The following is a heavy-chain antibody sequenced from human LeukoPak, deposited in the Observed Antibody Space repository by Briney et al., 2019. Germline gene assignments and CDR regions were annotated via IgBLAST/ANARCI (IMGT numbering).Heavy chain of an antibody. V-gene: IGHV1-18*01. D-gene: IGHD3-9*01. CDR3: ARVDLLTGYYFFDY. CDR1: SYSFTRYG. Sequence: GASVKVSCKASSYSFTRYGISWVRQAPGQGLEWMGWISGYNGNTNYAQKLQGRVPMTTDTYTSTAYMELRSLGSDETAVYYCARVDLLTGYYFFDYWGQGTLVTVSS. J-gene: IGHJ4*02. CDR2: ISGYNGNT.